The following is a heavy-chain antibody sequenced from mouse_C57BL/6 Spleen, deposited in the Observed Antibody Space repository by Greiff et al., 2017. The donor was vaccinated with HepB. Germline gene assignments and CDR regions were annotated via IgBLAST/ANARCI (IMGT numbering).Heavy chain of an antibody. CDR2: IDPSDSYT. V-gene: IGHV1-50*01. D-gene: IGHD2-4*01. CDR3: ARSDYDFDY. J-gene: IGHJ2*01. CDR1: GYTFTSYW. Sequence: QVQLQQPGAELVKPGASVKLSCKASGYTFTSYWMQWVKQRPGQGLEWIGEIDPSDSYTNYNQKFKGKATLTVDTSSRTAYMQLSSLTSEDSAVYYCARSDYDFDYWGQGTTLTVSS.